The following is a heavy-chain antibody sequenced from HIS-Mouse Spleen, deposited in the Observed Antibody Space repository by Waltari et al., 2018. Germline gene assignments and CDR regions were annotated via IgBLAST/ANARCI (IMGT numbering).Heavy chain of an antibody. D-gene: IGHD2-15*01. V-gene: IGHV4-59*08. CDR2: IYYRGST. CDR3: ARGGLLAATYYFDY. J-gene: IGHJ4*02. CDR1: GGAISSYY. Sequence: QVQLQESGPGLVKPSETLSRTCTVPGGAISSYYRSWIRHPPGKGLEWLGYIYYRGSTNYNPSLKSRVTISVDTSKNQSSLKLSSVTAADTAVYYCARGGLLAATYYFDYWGQGTLVTVSS.